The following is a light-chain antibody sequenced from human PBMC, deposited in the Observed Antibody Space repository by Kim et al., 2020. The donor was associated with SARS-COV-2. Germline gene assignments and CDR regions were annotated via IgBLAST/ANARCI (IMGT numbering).Light chain of an antibody. CDR2: LAS. J-gene: IGKJ4*01. Sequence: ASGGGRVTITCRASQGISSRLAWYQQEPGKAPKLLIYLASTLQSGVPSRFSGSGSATEFTLTVSSLQPEDFATYYCQQSTSYPITFGGGTKVDIK. CDR3: QQSTSYPIT. CDR1: QGISSR. V-gene: IGKV1-9*01.